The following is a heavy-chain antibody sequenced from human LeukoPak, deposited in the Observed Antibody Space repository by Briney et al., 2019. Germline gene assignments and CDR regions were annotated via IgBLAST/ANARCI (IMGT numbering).Heavy chain of an antibody. Sequence: GGSLRLSCAASGFTFSSYGMHWVRQAPGKGLEWGAVISYDGSNKYYADSVKGRFTISRDNSKNTLYLQMNSLRAEDTAVYYCAKGGMMPWGYYYCGMDVWGQGTTVTVSS. V-gene: IGHV3-30*18. CDR1: GFTFSSYG. J-gene: IGHJ6*02. CDR3: AKGGMMPWGYYYCGMDV. CDR2: ISYDGSNK. D-gene: IGHD7-27*01.